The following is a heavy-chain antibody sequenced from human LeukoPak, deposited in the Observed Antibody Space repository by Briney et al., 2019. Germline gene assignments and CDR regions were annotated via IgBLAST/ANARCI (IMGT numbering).Heavy chain of an antibody. Sequence: ASVKVSCKISGHTLTELSIHWVRQAPRKGLEWMGGFDTQEGETIFAQNFQGRVTMTEDTSSDTAYMELSSLTSEDTAVYYCATPPVWFGEFMSGNSILGYFQDWGQGTLVTVSS. CDR2: FDTQEGET. J-gene: IGHJ1*01. D-gene: IGHD3-10*01. CDR1: GHTLTELS. CDR3: ATPPVWFGEFMSGNSILGYFQD. V-gene: IGHV1-24*01.